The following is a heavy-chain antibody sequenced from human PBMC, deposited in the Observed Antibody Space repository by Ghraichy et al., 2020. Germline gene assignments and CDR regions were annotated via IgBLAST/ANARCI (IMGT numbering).Heavy chain of an antibody. Sequence: GSLSLTCTVSGGSISSSSYYWGWIRQPPGKGLEWIGSIYYSGSTYYNPSLKSRVTISVDTSKNQFSLKLSSVTAADTAVYYCAGLWFGDPVDWFDPWGQGTLVTVSS. CDR3: AGLWFGDPVDWFDP. D-gene: IGHD3-10*01. CDR2: IYYSGST. J-gene: IGHJ5*02. V-gene: IGHV4-39*01. CDR1: GGSISSSSYY.